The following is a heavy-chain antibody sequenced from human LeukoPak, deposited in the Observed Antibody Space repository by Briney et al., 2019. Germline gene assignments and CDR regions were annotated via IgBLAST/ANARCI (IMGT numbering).Heavy chain of an antibody. J-gene: IGHJ6*03. V-gene: IGHV1-2*02. CDR1: GYTFTGYY. D-gene: IGHD3-10*01. Sequence: ASVKVSCKASGYTFTGYYMHWVRQAPGQGLEWMGRINPNSGGTNYAQKFQGRVTMTRDTSISTAYMELSRLRSDDTAVYYCARANYYGSGSSYYYYYMDVWGKGTTVTISS. CDR3: ARANYYGSGSSYYYYYMDV. CDR2: INPNSGGT.